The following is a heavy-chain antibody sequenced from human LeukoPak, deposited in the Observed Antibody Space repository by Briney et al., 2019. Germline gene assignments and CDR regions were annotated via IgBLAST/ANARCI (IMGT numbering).Heavy chain of an antibody. J-gene: IGHJ5*02. V-gene: IGHV3-21*01. CDR2: ISSSSSYI. Sequence: PGGSLRLSCAASGFTFSSYSMNWVRQAPGKGLEWVSSISSSSSYIYYADSVKGRFTISRDNAKNSLYLQMNSLRAEDTAVYYCARNIDPYSSSWGYNWFDPWGQGTLVIVSS. CDR1: GFTFSSYS. CDR3: ARNIDPYSSSWGYNWFDP. D-gene: IGHD6-13*01.